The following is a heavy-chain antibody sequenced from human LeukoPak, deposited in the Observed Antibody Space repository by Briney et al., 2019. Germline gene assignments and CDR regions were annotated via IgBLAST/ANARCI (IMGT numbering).Heavy chain of an antibody. J-gene: IGHJ4*02. V-gene: IGHV3-30*02. CDR3: ARSSKPLITLVQGVSGTLYY. Sequence: GGSLRLSCAASGFTFSSYGMHRVRQAPGKGLEWVAFIRFDGSNKYYADSVKGRFTISRDNSKNTLYLQMNSLRAEDTAVYYCARSSKPLITLVQGVSGTLYYWGQGTLVTVSS. CDR1: GFTFSSYG. CDR2: IRFDGSNK. D-gene: IGHD3-10*01.